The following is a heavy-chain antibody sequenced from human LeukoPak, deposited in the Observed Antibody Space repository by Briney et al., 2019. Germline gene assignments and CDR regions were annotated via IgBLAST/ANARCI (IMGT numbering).Heavy chain of an antibody. CDR3: ARDAMVRGGSGWFDP. CDR2: INHSGST. CDR1: GGSFSGYY. Sequence: SETLSLTCAVYGGSFSGYYWSWIRQPPGKGLEWIGEINHSGSTNYNPSLKSRVTISVDTSKNQFSLKLSSVTAADTAVYYCARDAMVRGGSGWFDPWGQGTLVTVSS. V-gene: IGHV4-34*01. D-gene: IGHD3-10*01. J-gene: IGHJ5*02.